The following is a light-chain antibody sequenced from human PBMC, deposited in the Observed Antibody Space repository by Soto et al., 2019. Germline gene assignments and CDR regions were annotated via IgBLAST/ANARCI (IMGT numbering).Light chain of an antibody. CDR2: GAS. CDR3: QQYGSSPRFT. CDR1: QSVSSSY. J-gene: IGKJ3*01. V-gene: IGKV3-20*01. Sequence: EIVLTQSPGTLSLSPGERATLSCRASQSVSSSYLAWYQQKPGQAPRLLIYGASSRATGIPDRFSGSGSGTDFCLTISRLESEDFEVYYCQQYGSSPRFTFGPGTKVEIK.